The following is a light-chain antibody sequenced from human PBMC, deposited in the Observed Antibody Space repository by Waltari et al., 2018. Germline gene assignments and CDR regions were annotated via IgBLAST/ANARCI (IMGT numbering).Light chain of an antibody. Sequence: EVVMTQSPATLSVSPGQRATLSCRASQSVSSNLAWYHQRPGQAPRLVIYGATTWATGIPARFTGRGSGTEFTLTISSLQSDDSGIYFCQQYFDWPLYTFVQGTKLEIK. V-gene: IGKV3D-15*01. J-gene: IGKJ2*01. CDR2: GAT. CDR3: QQYFDWPLYT. CDR1: QSVSSN.